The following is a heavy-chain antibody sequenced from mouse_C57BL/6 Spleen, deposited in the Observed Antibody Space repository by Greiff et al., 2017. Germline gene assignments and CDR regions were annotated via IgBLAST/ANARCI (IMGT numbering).Heavy chain of an antibody. Sequence: QVQLQQPGAELVKPGASVKMSCKASGYTFTSYWITWVKQRPGQGLEWIGDIYPGSGSTNYNEKCKSKATLTVDTSSSTAYMQLSSLTSEDSAVYYCARVSMVTTGYYAMDYWGQGTSVTVSS. J-gene: IGHJ4*01. CDR1: GYTFTSYW. D-gene: IGHD2-2*01. CDR3: ARVSMVTTGYYAMDY. V-gene: IGHV1-55*01. CDR2: IYPGSGST.